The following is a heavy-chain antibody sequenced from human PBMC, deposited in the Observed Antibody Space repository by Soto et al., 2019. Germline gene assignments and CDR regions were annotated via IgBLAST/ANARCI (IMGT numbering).Heavy chain of an antibody. CDR1: GCSISSWYYY. J-gene: IGHJ4*02. CDR2: IYYSGNT. D-gene: IGHD1-20*01. CDR3: INASLCVMDY. V-gene: IGHV4-30-4*01. Sequence: SEPLSLTCSGSGCSISSWYYYRSWIRQPPRQGLEWIVNIYYSGNTYYHPSLTSRLIISIDTSKNQFSLKVGSVIDADTAVYARINASLCVMDYWGQGTLVTV.